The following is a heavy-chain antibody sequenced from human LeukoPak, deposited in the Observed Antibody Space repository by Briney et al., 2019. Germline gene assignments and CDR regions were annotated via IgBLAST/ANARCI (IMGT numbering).Heavy chain of an antibody. V-gene: IGHV1-18*01. D-gene: IGHD3-16*01. CDR1: GYTFTSYG. J-gene: IGHJ4*02. CDR2: ISVYNGNT. Sequence: ASVKVSCKASGYTFTSYGISWVRQAPGQGLEWMGWISVYNGNTNYAQKLQGRVTMTTDTSTSTAYMELRSLRSDDTAVYYCARVALEDYVWGSYGPGDYWGQGTLVTVSS. CDR3: ARVALEDYVWGSYGPGDY.